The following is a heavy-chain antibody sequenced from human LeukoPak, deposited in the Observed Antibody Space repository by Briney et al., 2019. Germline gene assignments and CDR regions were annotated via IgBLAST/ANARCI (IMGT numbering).Heavy chain of an antibody. D-gene: IGHD3-22*01. J-gene: IGHJ4*02. Sequence: SETLSLTCAVYGGSFSGYYWSWIRQPPGKGLEWIGEINHSGSTNYNPSLKSRVTISVDTSKNQFSLKLSSVTAADTAVYYCAREVVYDSSSYENWGQGTLVTVSS. CDR1: GGSFSGYY. CDR2: INHSGST. CDR3: AREVVYDSSSYEN. V-gene: IGHV4-34*01.